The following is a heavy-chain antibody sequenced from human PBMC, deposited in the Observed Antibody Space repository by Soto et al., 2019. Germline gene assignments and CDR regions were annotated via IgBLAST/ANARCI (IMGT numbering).Heavy chain of an antibody. CDR2: INPSGGST. D-gene: IGHD2-15*01. Sequence: GASVKVSCKASGYTFTSYYMHWVRQAPGQGLEWMGIINPSGGSTSYAQKFQGRVTMTRDTSTSTVYMELSSLRSEDTAVYYCAREREEYCSGGSCYSRALGYWGQGTLVTVSS. CDR1: GYTFTSYY. V-gene: IGHV1-46*01. J-gene: IGHJ4*02. CDR3: AREREEYCSGGSCYSRALGY.